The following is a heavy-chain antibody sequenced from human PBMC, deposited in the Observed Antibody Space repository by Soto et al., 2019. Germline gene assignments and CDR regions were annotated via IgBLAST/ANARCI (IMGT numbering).Heavy chain of an antibody. CDR2: MDYGRST. Sequence: SLTCSVSGDSISNSGNYGGWIRRPRGKGLEWTGPMDYGRSTSCNPSLWSRVSLSGHTSKNQFCLRLCSVRVADSAVYYCARRRPVYPSASTRLDMWGRGALVTVS. J-gene: IGHJ4*02. CDR1: GDSISNSGNY. V-gene: IGHV4-39*01. CDR3: ARRRPVYPSASTRLDM. D-gene: IGHD2-2*01.